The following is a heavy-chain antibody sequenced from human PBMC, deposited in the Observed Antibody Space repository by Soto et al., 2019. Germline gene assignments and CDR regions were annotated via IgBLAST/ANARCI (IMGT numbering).Heavy chain of an antibody. J-gene: IGHJ4*02. D-gene: IGHD6-19*01. Sequence: TLSLTCGVYNGSFSDYFWNWIRQPPGKGLEWIGEIKESGFATYNPSLKRRVTMSVDTANNQFSLKVTSVTAADTAVYYCARGKSSGPLYYFDTWGQGTLVTVSS. V-gene: IGHV4-34*01. CDR1: NGSFSDYF. CDR2: IKESGFA. CDR3: ARGKSSGPLYYFDT.